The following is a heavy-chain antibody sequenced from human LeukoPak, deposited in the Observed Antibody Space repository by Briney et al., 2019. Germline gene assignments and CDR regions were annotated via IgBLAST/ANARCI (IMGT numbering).Heavy chain of an antibody. Sequence: PGGSLRLSCAASGFTFSSYAMHWVRQAPGKGLEWVAVISYDGSNKYYADSVKGRFTISRDNSKNTLYLQINSLRAEDTAVYYCAKPDVWGKGTTVTVSS. J-gene: IGHJ6*04. CDR1: GFTFSSYA. CDR3: AKPDV. V-gene: IGHV3-30-3*02. CDR2: ISYDGSNK.